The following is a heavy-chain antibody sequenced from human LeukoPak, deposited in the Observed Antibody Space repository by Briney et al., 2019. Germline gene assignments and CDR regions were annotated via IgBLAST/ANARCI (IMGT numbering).Heavy chain of an antibody. CDR3: ARFHCSSTSCYYYYYYYMDI. V-gene: IGHV4-39*01. J-gene: IGHJ6*03. CDR2: IYYSGST. Sequence: SETLSLTCTVSGGSISSSSYYWGWIRQPPGKGLEWIGSIYYSGSTYYNPSLKSRVTISVDTSKNQFSLKLSSVTAADTAVYCCARFHCSSTSCYYYYYYYMDIWGKGTTVTVSS. CDR1: GGSISSSSYY. D-gene: IGHD2-2*01.